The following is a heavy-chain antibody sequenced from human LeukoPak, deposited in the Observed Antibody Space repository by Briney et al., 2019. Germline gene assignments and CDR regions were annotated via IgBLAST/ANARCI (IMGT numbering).Heavy chain of an antibody. Sequence: SETLSLTSTVSGGSIIGSYWSWVRPPPGKGREWVGYIDNGGSTNYNTSVNRRVTISLDTPNSEFSLKLSSVPAAGTAVYYCARAPLYSGGSRWSICFFYAMDVWGQGTTVTVSS. J-gene: IGHJ6*02. V-gene: IGHV4-59*01. CDR3: ARAPLYSGGSRWSICFFYAMDV. D-gene: IGHD6-19*01. CDR2: IDNGGST. CDR1: GGSIIGSY.